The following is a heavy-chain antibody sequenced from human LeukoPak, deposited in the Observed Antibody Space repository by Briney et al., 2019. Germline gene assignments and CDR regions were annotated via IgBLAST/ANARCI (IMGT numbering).Heavy chain of an antibody. CDR1: GGSFSGYY. CDR3: ARGYRMVRGVISGSPDY. D-gene: IGHD3-10*01. Sequence: SETLSLTXAVYGGSFSGYYWSWIRQPPGKGLEWIGEINHSGSTNYNPSLKSRVTISVDTSKNQFSLKLSSVTAADTAVYYCARGYRMVRGVISGSPDYWGQGTLVTVSS. V-gene: IGHV4-34*01. CDR2: INHSGST. J-gene: IGHJ4*02.